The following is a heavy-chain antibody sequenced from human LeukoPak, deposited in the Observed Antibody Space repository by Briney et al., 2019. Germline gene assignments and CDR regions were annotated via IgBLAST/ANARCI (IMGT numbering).Heavy chain of an antibody. J-gene: IGHJ4*02. D-gene: IGHD4-17*01. CDR3: ARDLVPDGAPGY. CDR1: GYTFTSYG. V-gene: IGHV1-18*01. CDR2: ISAYNGNT. Sequence: ASVKVSRKASGYTFTSYGISWVRQAPGQGLEWMGWISAYNGNTNYAQKLQGRVTMTTDTSTSTAYMELRSLRSDDTAVYYCARDLVPDGAPGYWGQGTLVTVSS.